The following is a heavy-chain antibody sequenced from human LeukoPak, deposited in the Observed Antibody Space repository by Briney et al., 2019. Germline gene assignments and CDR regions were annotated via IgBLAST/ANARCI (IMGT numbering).Heavy chain of an antibody. CDR3: AREYSSSSGKALDY. D-gene: IGHD6-6*01. CDR1: SGSLGSYY. Sequence: SGTLSLTCTVSSGSLGSYYWNWLRQPAGKGLEWIGHIYTSGSTNYNPSLKSRVTMSVDTSKNQFSLKLNSVTAADTAFYYCAREYSSSSGKALDYWGQGTLVTVSS. J-gene: IGHJ4*02. CDR2: IYTSGST. V-gene: IGHV4-4*07.